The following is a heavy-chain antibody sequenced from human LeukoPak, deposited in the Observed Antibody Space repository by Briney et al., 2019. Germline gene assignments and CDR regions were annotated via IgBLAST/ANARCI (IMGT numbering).Heavy chain of an antibody. J-gene: IGHJ4*02. CDR2: ISSSSSTI. D-gene: IGHD4-23*01. Sequence: GGSLRLSCAASGFTFSSYSMNWVRQAPGKGLEWVSYISSSSSTIYYADSVEGRFTISRDNAKNSLYLQMNSLRAEDTAVYYCARDSRWVYDYWGQGTLVTVSS. CDR1: GFTFSSYS. CDR3: ARDSRWVYDY. V-gene: IGHV3-48*04.